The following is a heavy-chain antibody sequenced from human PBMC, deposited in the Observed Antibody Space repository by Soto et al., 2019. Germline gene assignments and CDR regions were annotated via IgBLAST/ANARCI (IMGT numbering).Heavy chain of an antibody. D-gene: IGHD3-22*01. J-gene: IGHJ4*02. CDR1: GLTFSIYG. Sequence: QVQLVESGGGVVQPGGSLRLSCAASGLTFSIYGMHWVRQAPGKGLEWVAHISYDGSNEHYVDSVKGRFTISRDNSKNTLYLQMTSLRAEDTAVYYCAEDSYYHDSTGYYIFDYWGQGTLVTVSS. CDR2: ISYDGSNE. CDR3: AEDSYYHDSTGYYIFDY. V-gene: IGHV3-30*18.